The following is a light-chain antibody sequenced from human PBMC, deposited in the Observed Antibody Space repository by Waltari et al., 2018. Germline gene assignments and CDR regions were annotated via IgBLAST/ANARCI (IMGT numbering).Light chain of an antibody. Sequence: DIQMTQSPSTLSASVGDRVTITCRASQSISEYLAWYQQKPGKAPKLLIYKASSLESGVPSRFGGSGSGTEFTLTISSLQPDDFATYYCQQYNTYSGTFGRGTTVDVK. CDR2: KAS. J-gene: IGKJ1*01. CDR1: QSISEY. CDR3: QQYNTYSGT. V-gene: IGKV1-5*03.